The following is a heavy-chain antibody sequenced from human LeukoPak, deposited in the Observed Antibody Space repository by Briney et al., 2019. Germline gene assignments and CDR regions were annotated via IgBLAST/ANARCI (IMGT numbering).Heavy chain of an antibody. D-gene: IGHD3-10*01. CDR2: IYYSGST. J-gene: IGHJ3*02. V-gene: IGHV4-59*01. CDR1: GGSISSYY. Sequence: ESSETLSLTCTVSGGSISSYYWSWIRQPPGKGLEWIGYIYYSGSTNYNPSLKSRVTISVDTSKNQFSLKLSSVTAADTAVYYCARDKEVVRGVIDAFDIWGQGTMVTVSS. CDR3: ARDKEVVRGVIDAFDI.